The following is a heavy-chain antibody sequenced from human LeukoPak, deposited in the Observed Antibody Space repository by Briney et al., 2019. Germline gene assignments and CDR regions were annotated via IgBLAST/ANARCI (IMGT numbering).Heavy chain of an antibody. CDR1: GFTFSSYA. CDR3: ATGAYCDH. CDR2: ISDTGDST. V-gene: IGHV3-23*01. Sequence: GGSLRLSCAASGFTFSSYAMHWVRQAPGKGLEWVSTISDTGDSTYYADSVKGRFTISRDSSENTLYLQMNGLRAEDTAIYFCATGAYCDHWGQGTLVTVSS. J-gene: IGHJ4*02.